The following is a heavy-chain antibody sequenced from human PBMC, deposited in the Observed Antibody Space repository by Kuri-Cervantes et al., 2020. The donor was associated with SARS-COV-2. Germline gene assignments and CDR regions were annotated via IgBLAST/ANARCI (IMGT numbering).Heavy chain of an antibody. J-gene: IGHJ6*03. CDR2: IYYSGST. Sequence: SETLSLTCTVSGGSISSGGYSWSWIRQPPGKGLEWIGYIYYSGSTNYNPSLKSRVTISVDTSKNQFSLKLSSVTAADTAVYYCARGHCSSTSCHINYYYYMDVWGKGTTVTVSS. CDR3: ARGHCSSTSCHINYYYYMDV. V-gene: IGHV4-61*08. CDR1: GGSISSGGYS. D-gene: IGHD2-2*01.